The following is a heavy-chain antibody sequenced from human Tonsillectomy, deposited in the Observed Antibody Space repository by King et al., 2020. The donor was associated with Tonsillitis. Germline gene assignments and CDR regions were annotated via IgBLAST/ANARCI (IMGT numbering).Heavy chain of an antibody. D-gene: IGHD4-23*01. CDR3: ARVESTVEVFDY. CDR1: GFTFSSYW. Sequence: QLVQSGGGLVQPGGSLRLSCAASGFTFSSYWMSWVRQAPGKGLEWVANIKQDGSEKYYVDSVKGRFTISRDNAKNSLYLQMNRLRAEDTAVYYCARVESTVEVFDYWAREPWSPSPQ. CDR2: IKQDGSEK. J-gene: IGHJ4*02. V-gene: IGHV3-7*01.